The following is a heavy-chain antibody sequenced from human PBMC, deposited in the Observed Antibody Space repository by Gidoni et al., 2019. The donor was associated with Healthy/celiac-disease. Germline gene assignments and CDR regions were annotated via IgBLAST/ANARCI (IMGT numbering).Heavy chain of an antibody. CDR2: ISSSSSYI. CDR1: GFPFRCYS. Sequence: EVQLVESGGGLVKPGGSLGPSCAAAGFPFRCYSLNWVRQAPGKGLEWVSPISSSSSYIYYADSVKGRFTISRDNAKNSLYLQMNSLRAEDTAVYYCARLGGYSSSSGWFDPWGQGTLVTVSS. J-gene: IGHJ5*02. D-gene: IGHD6-6*01. V-gene: IGHV3-21*01. CDR3: ARLGGYSSSSGWFDP.